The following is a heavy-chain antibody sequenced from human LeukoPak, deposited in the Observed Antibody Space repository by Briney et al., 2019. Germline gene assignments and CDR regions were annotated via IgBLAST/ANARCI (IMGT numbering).Heavy chain of an antibody. J-gene: IGHJ6*02. Sequence: GGSLRLSCAASGFTFSNAWMSWVRQAPGKGLEWVGRIKSKTDGGTTDYAAPVKGRFTISRDDSKNTLYLRMNSLKTEDTAVYYCTTEGGSSLDYYYYYGMDVWGQGTTVTVSS. CDR3: TTEGGSSLDYYYYYGMDV. V-gene: IGHV3-15*01. CDR1: GFTFSNAW. D-gene: IGHD6-13*01. CDR2: IKSKTDGGTT.